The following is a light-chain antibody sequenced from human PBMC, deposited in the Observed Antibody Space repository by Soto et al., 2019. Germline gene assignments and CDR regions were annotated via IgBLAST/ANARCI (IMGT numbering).Light chain of an antibody. CDR1: QSVSSSY. V-gene: IGKV3-20*01. Sequence: EIVLTQSPGTLSLSPGERATLSCRASQSVSSSYLAWYQQKPGQAPRLLIYGATSRATGIPDRFSGSVSGTDFTLTISRLEPEDFAEYYCQQYGSSPYTFGQGTKLEIK. J-gene: IGKJ2*01. CDR2: GAT. CDR3: QQYGSSPYT.